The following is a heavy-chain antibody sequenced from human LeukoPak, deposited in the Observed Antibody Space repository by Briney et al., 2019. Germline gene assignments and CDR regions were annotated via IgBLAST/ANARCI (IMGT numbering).Heavy chain of an antibody. V-gene: IGHV4-61*02. D-gene: IGHD6-19*01. CDR1: GGSISSGSYY. J-gene: IGHJ4*02. Sequence: PSETLSLTCTVSGGSISSGSYYWSWIRQPAGKGLEWIGRIYTSGSTNYNPSLKSRVTISVDTSKNQFSLKLSSVTAADTAVYYCARTAVSTVAGTAPFDYWGQGTLVTVSS. CDR3: ARTAVSTVAGTAPFDY. CDR2: IYTSGST.